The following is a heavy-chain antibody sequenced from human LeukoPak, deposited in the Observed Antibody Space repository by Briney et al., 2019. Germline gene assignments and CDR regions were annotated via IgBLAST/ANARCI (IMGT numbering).Heavy chain of an antibody. CDR1: GFTFSSYG. Sequence: GGSLTLSCTGSGFTFSSYGMHWVRQAPGKGLEWVAVISYDGSNKYYADSVKGRFTISRDNSKNTLYLQMNSLRAEDTAVYYCAKLDYWGQGTLVTVSS. CDR2: ISYDGSNK. CDR3: AKLDY. V-gene: IGHV3-30*18. J-gene: IGHJ4*02.